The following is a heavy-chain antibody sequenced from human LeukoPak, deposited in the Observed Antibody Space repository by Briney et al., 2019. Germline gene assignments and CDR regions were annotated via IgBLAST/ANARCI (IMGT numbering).Heavy chain of an antibody. D-gene: IGHD3-22*01. CDR3: ARESTYYYDSSGYPNWFDP. Sequence: GGSLRLSCAASGFTFSSYSMNWVRQAPGKGLEWVSSISSSSSYIYYADSVKGRFTISRDNAKNSLYLQMNRLRAEDTAVYYCARESTYYYDSSGYPNWFDPWGQGTLVTVSS. CDR1: GFTFSSYS. CDR2: ISSSSSYI. J-gene: IGHJ5*02. V-gene: IGHV3-21*01.